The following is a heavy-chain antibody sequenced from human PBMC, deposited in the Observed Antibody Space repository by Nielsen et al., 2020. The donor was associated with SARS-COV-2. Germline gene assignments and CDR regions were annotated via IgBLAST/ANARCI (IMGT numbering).Heavy chain of an antibody. D-gene: IGHD6-25*01. CDR2: IIGSGGRT. CDR3: AKAFRSSDWVRAATDI. Sequence: GGSLRLSCAASGFMFSTYAMSWVRQAPGKGLEWVSGIIGSGGRTHYADSVEGRFIISRDNSKSTLYLQMNSLRAEDTAVYYCAKAFRSSDWVRAATDIWGQGTLVTVSS. V-gene: IGHV3-23*01. J-gene: IGHJ4*02. CDR1: GFMFSTYA.